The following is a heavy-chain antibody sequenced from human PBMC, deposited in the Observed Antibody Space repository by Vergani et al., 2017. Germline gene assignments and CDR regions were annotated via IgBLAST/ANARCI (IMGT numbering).Heavy chain of an antibody. D-gene: IGHD3-10*01. CDR2: IWYDGSNK. J-gene: IGHJ4*02. CDR3: AREGDSGIYYSLYFDY. CDR1: GFTFSSYG. Sequence: QVQLVESGGGVVQPGRSLRLSCAASGFTFSSYGMHWVRQAPGKGLEWVAVIWYDGSNKYYADSVKGRFTISRDNSKNTLYLQMNSLRAEDTAVYYCAREGDSGIYYSLYFDYWGQGTLVTVSS. V-gene: IGHV3-33*01.